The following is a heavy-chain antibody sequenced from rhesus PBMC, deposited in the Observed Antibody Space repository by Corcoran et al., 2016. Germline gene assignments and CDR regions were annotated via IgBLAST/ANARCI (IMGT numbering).Heavy chain of an antibody. D-gene: IGHD4-23*01. CDR3: AKARKYSTGGFDY. CDR2: IYPGDSDT. V-gene: IGHV5-43*01. J-gene: IGHJ4*01. Sequence: GKGLEWMGSIYPGDSDTRYSPSFQGQVTISADKSISTTYLQWSSLKASDTATYYCAKARKYSTGGFDYWGQGVLVTVSS.